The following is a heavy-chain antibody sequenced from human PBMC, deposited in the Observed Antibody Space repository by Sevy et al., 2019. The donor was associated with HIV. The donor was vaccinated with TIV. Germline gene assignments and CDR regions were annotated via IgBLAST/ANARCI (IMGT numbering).Heavy chain of an antibody. CDR1: GFTFSSYD. D-gene: IGHD3-10*01. CDR2: ILHDGSYR. V-gene: IGHV3-30*18. J-gene: IGHJ6*02. CDR3: AKNRLPGGSYFSMHGLDV. Sequence: GGSLRLSCAASGFTFSSYDMHWVRQAPGKGLEWVAIILHDGSYREYVDSVRGRFTMSRDNSKNTMYLQMTGLSIQDTAVYYCAKNRLPGGSYFSMHGLDVWGRGTTVTVSS.